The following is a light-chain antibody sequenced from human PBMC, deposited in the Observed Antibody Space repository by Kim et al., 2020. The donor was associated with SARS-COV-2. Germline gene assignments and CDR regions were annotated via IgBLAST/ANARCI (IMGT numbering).Light chain of an antibody. V-gene: IGKV3-11*01. CDR3: QQRDKWPLT. CDR2: DGS. J-gene: IGKJ4*01. CDR1: QGISTY. Sequence: SLSPGESATLSCRASQGISTYLAWFQQKPGQAPRLLIYDGSDRATGIPARFSGSGSGTDFTLTISSLEPEDFAVYYCQQRDKWPLTFGGGTKVEI.